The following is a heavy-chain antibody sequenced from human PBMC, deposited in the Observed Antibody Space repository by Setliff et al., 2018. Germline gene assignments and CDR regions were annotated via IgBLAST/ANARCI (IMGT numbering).Heavy chain of an antibody. D-gene: IGHD6-6*01. J-gene: IGHJ2*01. CDR3: ARPYSSSARWYFDL. CDR1: GYTFTSYA. Sequence: ASVKVSCKASGYTFTSYAMNWVRQAPGQGLEWMGWINTNTGNPTYAQGFTGRFVFSLDTSVSTAYLQISSLKAEDTAVYYCARPYSSSARWYFDLWGRGTQVTVSS. CDR2: INTNTGNP. V-gene: IGHV7-4-1*02.